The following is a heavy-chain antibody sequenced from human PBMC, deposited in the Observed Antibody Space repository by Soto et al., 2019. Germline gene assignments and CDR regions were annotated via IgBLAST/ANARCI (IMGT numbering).Heavy chain of an antibody. D-gene: IGHD3-3*01. J-gene: IGHJ4*02. CDR2: VYHTGRT. V-gene: IGHV4-61*01. CDR3: ARDFAYFDS. Sequence: QVQLQESGPGLVKPSETLSLTCTVSGGSFKSGSYSWSWIRQPPGKGLEWIGYVYHTGRTSSNPSLKSRVSISMDTSKKQFSLNLDSVTAADTAVYFCARDFAYFDSWGQGTLVTVSS. CDR1: GGSFKSGSYS.